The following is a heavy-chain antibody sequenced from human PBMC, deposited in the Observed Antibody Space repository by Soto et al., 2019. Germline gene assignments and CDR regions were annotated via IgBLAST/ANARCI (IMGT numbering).Heavy chain of an antibody. J-gene: IGHJ3*02. Sequence: GGSLRLSCAASGFTFSSYGMHWVRQALGKGLEWVAVIWYDGSNKYYAYSVKGRFTISRDNSKNTLYLQMNSLRAEDTAVYYCARDYYDSSGYYPVDIWGQGTMVTVSS. CDR2: IWYDGSNK. CDR3: ARDYYDSSGYYPVDI. V-gene: IGHV3-33*01. D-gene: IGHD3-22*01. CDR1: GFTFSSYG.